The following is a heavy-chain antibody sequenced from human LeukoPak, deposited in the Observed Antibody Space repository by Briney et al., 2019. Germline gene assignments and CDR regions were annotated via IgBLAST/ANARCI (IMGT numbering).Heavy chain of an antibody. CDR1: GGSFSGYY. D-gene: IGHD2-2*01. V-gene: IGHV4-34*01. CDR3: ATVVPAARFAY. J-gene: IGHJ4*02. CDR2: INHSGST. Sequence: SETLSLTCAVYGGSFSGYYWSWIRQPPGKGLEWIGEINHSGSTNYNPSLKGRVTISVDTSKNQFSLKVTSVTAADTAVYYCATVVPAARFAYWGQGILVTVSS.